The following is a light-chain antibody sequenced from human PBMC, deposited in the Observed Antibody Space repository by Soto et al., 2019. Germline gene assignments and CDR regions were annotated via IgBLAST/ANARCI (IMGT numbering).Light chain of an antibody. J-gene: IGLJ3*02. Sequence: QSALTQPASVSGSPGQTITISCTGTSSDVGGYNYLSWYQQHPGKAPKVMIYEVSNRPSGVSNCFSGSKSGNTASLTISGLQAEDEADYFCSSYTPSGTPVFGGGTQLTVL. CDR1: SSDVGGYNY. V-gene: IGLV2-14*01. CDR2: EVS. CDR3: SSYTPSGTPV.